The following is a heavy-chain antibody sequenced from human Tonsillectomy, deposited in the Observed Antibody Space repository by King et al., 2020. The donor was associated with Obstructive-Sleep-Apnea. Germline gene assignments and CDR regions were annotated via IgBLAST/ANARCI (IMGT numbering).Heavy chain of an antibody. CDR1: GYTFTSYD. J-gene: IGHJ4*02. V-gene: IGHV1-8*01. CDR2: MNPNGGNT. D-gene: IGHD3-10*01. Sequence: QLVQSGAEVKKPGASVNVSCKASGYTFTSYDITWVRQATGQGLEWMGWMNPNGGNTGYAQKFQGRVTMTRNNSISTAYMELSSLRYEDTAVYYCAIRRGAGRSDFWGPGTLVTVSS. CDR3: AIRRGAGRSDF.